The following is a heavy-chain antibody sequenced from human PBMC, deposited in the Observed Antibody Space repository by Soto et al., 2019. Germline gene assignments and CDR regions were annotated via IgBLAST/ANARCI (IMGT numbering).Heavy chain of an antibody. CDR1: GFTFSSHG. J-gene: IGHJ4*02. D-gene: IGHD3-22*01. CDR3: AKDFGSGYLLDY. V-gene: IGHV3-30*18. CDR2: ISYDGSNK. Sequence: GGSLRLSCAASGFTFSSHGMHWVRQAPGKGLEWVAVISYDGSNKYYADSVKGRFTISRDNSKNTLYLQMNSLRAEDTAVYYCAKDFGSGYLLDYWGQGTLVTVSS.